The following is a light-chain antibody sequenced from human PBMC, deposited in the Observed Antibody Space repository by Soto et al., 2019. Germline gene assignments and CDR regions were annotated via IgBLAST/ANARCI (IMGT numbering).Light chain of an antibody. Sequence: EIVLTQSPGTLPLSPGERATLSCRASQSVSSSYLAWYQQKPGQAPRLLIYGGSIRATGIPDRFSGSGSGTDFSLTISRLEPEDFAVYFWQCQQYGVSSVYTFGQGTKLEIK. CDR3: QQYGVSSVYT. CDR1: QSVSSSY. J-gene: IGKJ2*01. V-gene: IGKV3-20*01. CDR2: GGS.